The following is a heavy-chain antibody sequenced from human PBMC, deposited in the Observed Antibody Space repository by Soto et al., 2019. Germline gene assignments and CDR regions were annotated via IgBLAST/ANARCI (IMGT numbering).Heavy chain of an antibody. V-gene: IGHV3-23*01. CDR2: ISGSGGST. J-gene: IGHJ4*02. CDR3: AKDLIDRLYDFWSCYYPRLLFDY. Sequence: GGSLRLSCAASGFTFSSYAMSWVRQAPGKGLEWVSAISGSGGSTYYADSVKGRFTISRDNSKNTLYLQMNSLRAEDTAVYYCAKDLIDRLYDFWSCYYPRLLFDYCGQGTLVTVSS. CDR1: GFTFSSYA. D-gene: IGHD3-3*01.